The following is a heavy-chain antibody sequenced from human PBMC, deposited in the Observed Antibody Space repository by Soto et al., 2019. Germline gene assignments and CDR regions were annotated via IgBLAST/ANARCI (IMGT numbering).Heavy chain of an antibody. J-gene: IGHJ5*02. CDR3: AREPTIFGVVIIPVLGWFDP. D-gene: IGHD3-3*01. V-gene: IGHV4-4*07. CDR2: IYTSGST. Sequence: QVQLQESGPGLVKPSETLSLTCTVSGGSISSYYWSWIRQPAGKGLEWIGRIYTSGSTNYNPALMIRFVMSGEKSKDQYSMKMSSVTAADTAVYYCAREPTIFGVVIIPVLGWFDPWGQGTMVTVSS. CDR1: GGSISSYY.